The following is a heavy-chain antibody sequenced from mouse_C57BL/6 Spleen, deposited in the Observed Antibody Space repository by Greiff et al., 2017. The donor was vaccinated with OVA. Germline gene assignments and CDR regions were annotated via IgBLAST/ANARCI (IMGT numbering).Heavy chain of an antibody. CDR1: GYTFTDYN. Sequence: VQLKQSGPELVKPGASVKMSCKASGYTFTDYNMHWVKQSHGKSLEWIGYINPNNGGTSYNQKFKGKATLTVNKSSSTAYMELRSLTSEDSAVYYCARRGGIYYDYEGYFDYWGQGTTLTVSS. D-gene: IGHD2-4*01. J-gene: IGHJ2*01. CDR3: ARRGGIYYDYEGYFDY. V-gene: IGHV1-22*01. CDR2: INPNNGGT.